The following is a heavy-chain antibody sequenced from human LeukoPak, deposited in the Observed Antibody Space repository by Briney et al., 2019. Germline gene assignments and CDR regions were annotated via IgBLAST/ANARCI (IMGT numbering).Heavy chain of an antibody. V-gene: IGHV1-8*01. CDR3: AKVGATTGYYYYYMDV. CDR1: GYTFTSYD. Sequence: ASVTVSCKASGYTFTSYDINWVRQATGQGLEWMGWMNPNSGNTGYAQKFQGRVTMTRNTSISTAYMELSSLRSEDTAVYYCAKVGATTGYYYYYMDVWGKGTTVTVSS. D-gene: IGHD1-26*01. CDR2: MNPNSGNT. J-gene: IGHJ6*03.